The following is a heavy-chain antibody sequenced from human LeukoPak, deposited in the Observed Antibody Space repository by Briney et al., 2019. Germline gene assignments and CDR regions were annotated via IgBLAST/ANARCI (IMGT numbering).Heavy chain of an antibody. J-gene: IGHJ4*02. D-gene: IGHD1-1*01. CDR3: ARGGTTFEH. Sequence: GGSLRLSCAAPGFTFSSYEMNWVRQAPGKGLEWVSYISSSGSTIYYADSVKGRFTISRDNAKNSLYLQMNSLSAEDTAVYYCARGGTTFEHWGQGTLVTVSS. CDR2: ISSSGSTI. V-gene: IGHV3-48*03. CDR1: GFTFSSYE.